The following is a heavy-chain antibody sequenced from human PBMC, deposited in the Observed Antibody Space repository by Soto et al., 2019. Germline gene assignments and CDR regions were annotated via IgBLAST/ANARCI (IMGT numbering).Heavy chain of an antibody. V-gene: IGHV1-18*01. CDR1: GYTFTSYG. Sequence: GASVKVSCKASGYTFTSYGISWVRQAPGQGLEWMGWISAYNGNTNYAQKLQGRVTMTTDTSTSTAYMELRSLRSDDTAVYYCARDCGGDCYSEGVFQHWGQGTLVTVSS. CDR3: ARDCGGDCYSEGVFQH. CDR2: ISAYNGNT. D-gene: IGHD2-21*02. J-gene: IGHJ1*01.